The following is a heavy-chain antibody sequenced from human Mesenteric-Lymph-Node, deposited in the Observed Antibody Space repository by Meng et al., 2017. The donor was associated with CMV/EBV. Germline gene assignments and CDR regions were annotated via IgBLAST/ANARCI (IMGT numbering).Heavy chain of an antibody. Sequence: GESLKISCAASGFTFSSYGMHWVRQAPGKGLEWVAFIRYDGSNKYYADSVKGRFTISRDNSKNTLYLQMNSLRAEDTAVYYCARDRGIQLWFSPATSYGMDVWGQGTTVTVSS. J-gene: IGHJ6*02. CDR2: IRYDGSNK. D-gene: IGHD5-18*01. V-gene: IGHV3-30*02. CDR1: GFTFSSYG. CDR3: ARDRGIQLWFSPATSYGMDV.